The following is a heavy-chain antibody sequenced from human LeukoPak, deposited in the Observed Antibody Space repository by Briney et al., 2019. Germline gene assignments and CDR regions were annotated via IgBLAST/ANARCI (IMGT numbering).Heavy chain of an antibody. V-gene: IGHV3-48*02. J-gene: IGHJ4*02. CDR3: ARGSGSGDWLIDY. CDR2: ISSSGSSE. Sequence: PGRSLRLSCAASGFTFSTYAMYWVRQAPGKGLEWVSFISSSGSSEDCADSVKGRFTISRDNAKNSLYLQMNSLRDEDTAVYYCARGSGSGDWLIDYWGQGTLVTVSS. CDR1: GFTFSTYA. D-gene: IGHD3-9*01.